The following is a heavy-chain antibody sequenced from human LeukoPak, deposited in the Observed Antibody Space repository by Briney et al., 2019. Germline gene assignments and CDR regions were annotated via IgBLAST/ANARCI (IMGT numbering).Heavy chain of an antibody. CDR1: GFTFGSYA. CDR3: ARDLNGDEDFDY. J-gene: IGHJ4*02. V-gene: IGHV3-48*03. D-gene: IGHD2-8*01. CDR2: IGSNGDDK. Sequence: GGSLRLSCAVSGFTFGSYAINWVRQAPGKGLEWLSYIGSNGDDKLYADSVKGRFTISRDDAKNSVYLQMNSLRDEDTALYYCARDLNGDEDFDYWGQGTLVTVSS.